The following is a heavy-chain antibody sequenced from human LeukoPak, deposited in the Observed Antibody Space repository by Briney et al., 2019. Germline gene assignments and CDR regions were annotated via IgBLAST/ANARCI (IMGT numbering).Heavy chain of an antibody. V-gene: IGHV3-7*01. D-gene: IGHD3-10*01. CDR2: INQDGSEK. CDR3: ARVAKYYYGSETYYFFEH. Sequence: GGSLRLSCAASGFTFSSYWMHWVRQAPGKGLEWVANINQDGSEKYFVDSVKGRFTISRDNAKNSLYLQMNSLRVEDTAVYYCARVAKYYYGSETYYFFEHWGQGTPVTASS. J-gene: IGHJ4*02. CDR1: GFTFSSYW.